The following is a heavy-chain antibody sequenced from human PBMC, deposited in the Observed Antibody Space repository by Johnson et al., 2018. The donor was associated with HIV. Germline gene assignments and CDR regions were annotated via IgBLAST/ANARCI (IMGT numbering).Heavy chain of an antibody. CDR3: AGGRGWVTLNAFDM. D-gene: IGHD4-23*01. CDR2: ISSSGGTI. V-gene: IGHV3-11*04. Sequence: QVQLVESGGGLVKPGGSLRLSCAVSGFTFSDFYMSWIRQAPGKGLAWVSYISSSGGTIYYADSVKGRFTISRDNAKNSLYLQMNRLRADDTAVYYCAGGRGWVTLNAFDMWGQGTLVTVSS. J-gene: IGHJ3*02. CDR1: GFTFSDFY.